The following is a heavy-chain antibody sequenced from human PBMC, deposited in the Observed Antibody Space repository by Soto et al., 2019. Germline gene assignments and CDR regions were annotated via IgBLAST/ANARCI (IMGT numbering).Heavy chain of an antibody. V-gene: IGHV3-48*01. J-gene: IGHJ3*02. CDR1: GFTFSGYS. CDR2: ISSSSSTI. Sequence: PGGSLRLSCAASGFTFSGYSMNWVRQAPGKGLEWVSYISSSSSTIYYADSVKGRFTISRDNAKNSLYLQMNSLRAEDTAVYYCARDRKSLVTIFGVVIIRGDDAFDIWGQGTMVTVSS. D-gene: IGHD3-3*01. CDR3: ARDRKSLVTIFGVVIIRGDDAFDI.